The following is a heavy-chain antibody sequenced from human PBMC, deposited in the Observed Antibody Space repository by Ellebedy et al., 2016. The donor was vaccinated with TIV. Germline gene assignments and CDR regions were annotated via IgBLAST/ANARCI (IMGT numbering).Heavy chain of an antibody. Sequence: GESLKISCTASGFTFRKYAISWVRQAPGQGLEWVAAISGSGGSTYYADSVKGRFIISRDTSTSSLYLQMSSLRAEDSAIYFCAKFHGDYHPYYSDSWGQGTLVTVSS. V-gene: IGHV3-23*01. J-gene: IGHJ4*02. CDR2: ISGSGGST. CDR3: AKFHGDYHPYYSDS. D-gene: IGHD4-17*01. CDR1: GFTFRKYA.